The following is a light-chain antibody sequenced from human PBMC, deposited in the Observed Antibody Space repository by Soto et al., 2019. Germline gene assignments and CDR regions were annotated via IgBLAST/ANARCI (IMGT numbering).Light chain of an antibody. CDR1: SSDVGGYNY. J-gene: IGLJ1*01. V-gene: IGLV2-8*01. CDR3: SSYTDRKHLV. CDR2: DVT. Sequence: QSVLTQPASVSGSPGQSITISCTGTSSDVGGYNYVSRYQQHPGKAPKLMIYDVTKRPSGVPDRFSGSKSGNTASLTVSALQAEDEADYYCSSYTDRKHLVFGTGTKVTVL.